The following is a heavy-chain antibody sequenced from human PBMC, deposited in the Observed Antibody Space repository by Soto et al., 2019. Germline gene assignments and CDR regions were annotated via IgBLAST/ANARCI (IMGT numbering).Heavy chain of an antibody. D-gene: IGHD6-13*01. J-gene: IGHJ4*02. Sequence: ASVKVSCKASGYTFTSYGISWVRQAPGQGLEWMGWISAYNGNTKYVQKFQGRVTMTTDTSTSTAYMELRSLRSDDTAVYYCARDAAAGRNDYWGQGTLVTVSS. CDR1: GYTFTSYG. CDR3: ARDAAAGRNDY. V-gene: IGHV1-18*01. CDR2: ISAYNGNT.